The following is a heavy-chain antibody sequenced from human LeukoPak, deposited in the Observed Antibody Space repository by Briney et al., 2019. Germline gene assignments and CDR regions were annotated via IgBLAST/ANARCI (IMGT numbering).Heavy chain of an antibody. D-gene: IGHD1-26*01. V-gene: IGHV4-39*01. Sequence: SETLSLTCTVSGGSISSSSYYWGWIRQPPGKGLEWIGSIYYSGSTYYNPSLKSRVTISVDTSKNQFSLKLSSVTAADTAVYYCASPTPGPWELLHRAFDIWGQGTMVTVSS. CDR2: IYYSGST. CDR1: GGSISSSSYY. J-gene: IGHJ3*02. CDR3: ASPTPGPWELLHRAFDI.